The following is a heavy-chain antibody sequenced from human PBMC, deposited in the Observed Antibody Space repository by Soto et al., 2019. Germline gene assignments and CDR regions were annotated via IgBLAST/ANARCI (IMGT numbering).Heavy chain of an antibody. J-gene: IGHJ4*02. D-gene: IGHD4-17*01. Sequence: EVQLLESGGGLVQPGGSLRLSCAASGFTLSSYVMSWVRQAPGKGLEWVSAISGSGGSTYYADSVKGRFTISRDNSKNTMYLQMNSLRAEDTDVYYCARPTTVIYFDYGGQGTLVTVSS. CDR2: ISGSGGST. CDR1: GFTLSSYV. CDR3: ARPTTVIYFDY. V-gene: IGHV3-23*01.